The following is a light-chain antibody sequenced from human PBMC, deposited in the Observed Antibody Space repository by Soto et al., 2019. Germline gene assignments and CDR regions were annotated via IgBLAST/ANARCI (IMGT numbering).Light chain of an antibody. CDR1: QGISSY. CDR2: DAS. CDR3: QQRNVWPPIT. J-gene: IGKJ5*01. V-gene: IGKV3-11*01. Sequence: LTQSPSFLSASVGDRVTITCRASQGISSYLAWYQQKPGQAPRLVIFDASNRANGVPARFGGSGSGTDFTLTINSLEPEDFAVYYCQQRNVWPPITFGQGTRLEIK.